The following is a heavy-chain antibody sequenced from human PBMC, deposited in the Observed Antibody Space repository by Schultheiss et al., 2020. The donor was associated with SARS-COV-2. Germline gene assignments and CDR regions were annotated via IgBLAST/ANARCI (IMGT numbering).Heavy chain of an antibody. D-gene: IGHD3-3*01. J-gene: IGHJ6*02. Sequence: GGSLRLSCAASGFTFSSYAMHWVRQAPGKGLEWVAVIWYDGSNKYYADSVKGRFTISRDNSKNTLYLQMNSLRAEDTAVYYCARDRSVTISLDVWGQGTTVTVSS. V-gene: IGHV3-30*04. CDR2: IWYDGSNK. CDR1: GFTFSSYA. CDR3: ARDRSVTISLDV.